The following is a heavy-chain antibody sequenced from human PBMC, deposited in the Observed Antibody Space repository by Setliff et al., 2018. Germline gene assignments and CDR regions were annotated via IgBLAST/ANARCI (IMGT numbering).Heavy chain of an antibody. CDR2: TYYSGDA. J-gene: IGHJ4*02. D-gene: IGHD6-19*01. V-gene: IGHV4-39*01. Sequence: SETLSLTCTVSGGSISTNTYFWGWIRQSPGKGLEWIGNTYYSGDAYYNPSLKSRVTISVDTSRNQFSLKLSSVTAADTAVYYCASNPFNSGPPYYFDYWGQGTLVTVSS. CDR3: ASNPFNSGPPYYFDY. CDR1: GGSISTNTYF.